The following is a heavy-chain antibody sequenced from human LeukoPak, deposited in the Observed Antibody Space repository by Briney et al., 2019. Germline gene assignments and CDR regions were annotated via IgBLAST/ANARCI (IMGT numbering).Heavy chain of an antibody. CDR1: EFSVGSNY. D-gene: IGHD3-16*02. CDR3: ARIIGAFGTYRYDS. J-gene: IGHJ4*02. V-gene: IGHV3-66*01. Sequence: GGSLRLSCAASEFSVGSNYMTWVRQAPGKGLEWVSLIYSGGSTYYADSVKGRFTISRDNSKNTLYLQMNSLRAEDTAVYYCARIIGAFGTYRYDSWGQGTLVSVSS. CDR2: IYSGGST.